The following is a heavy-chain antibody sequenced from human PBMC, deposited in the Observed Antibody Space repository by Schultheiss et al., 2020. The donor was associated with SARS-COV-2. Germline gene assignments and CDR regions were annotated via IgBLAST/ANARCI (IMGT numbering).Heavy chain of an antibody. D-gene: IGHD2-15*01. CDR1: GFTFSSYG. CDR3: ARGGYGV. V-gene: IGHV3-7*03. Sequence: GESLKISCAASGFTFSSYGMHWVRQAPGKGLEWVANIKQDGSEKYYVDSVKGRFTISRDNAKNSLYLQMNSLRAEDTAVYYCARGGYGVWGQGTTVTVSS. J-gene: IGHJ6*02. CDR2: IKQDGSEK.